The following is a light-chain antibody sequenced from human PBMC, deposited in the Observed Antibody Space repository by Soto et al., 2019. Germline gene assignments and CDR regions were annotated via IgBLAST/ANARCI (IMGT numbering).Light chain of an antibody. CDR2: GAS. CDR3: QQYNNWPMWT. CDR1: QSVSSSY. V-gene: IGKV3-15*01. Sequence: IVLTQSPGTLSWSPLEIATLSCSASQSVSSSYLAWYQQTPGQAPRLLIYGASTRATGIPARFSGSGSGTEFTLTINSLQSEDFAVYYCQQYNNWPMWTFGQGTKVDI. J-gene: IGKJ1*01.